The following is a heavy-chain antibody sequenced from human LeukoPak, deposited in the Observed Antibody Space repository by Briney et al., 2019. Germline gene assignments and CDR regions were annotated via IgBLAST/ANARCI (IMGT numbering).Heavy chain of an antibody. CDR3: ARGYCSSTNCYTATAWFDP. CDR1: RYTFTSYG. D-gene: IGHD2-2*02. J-gene: IGHJ5*02. CDR2: ISAYNGNT. V-gene: IGHV1-18*01. Sequence: ASVKVSCKASRYTFTSYGINWVRQAPGQGLEWMGWISAYNGNTNYAQKFQGRVTMTTDASTSTAYMELRSLRSDDTAVYYCARGYCSSTNCYTATAWFDPWGQGTLVTVSS.